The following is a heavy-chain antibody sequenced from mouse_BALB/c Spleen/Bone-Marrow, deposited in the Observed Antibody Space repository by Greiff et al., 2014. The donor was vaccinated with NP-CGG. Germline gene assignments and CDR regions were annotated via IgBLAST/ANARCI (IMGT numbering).Heavy chain of an antibody. J-gene: IGHJ3*01. D-gene: IGHD1-1*01. CDR3: ARAGYGSSYDWFAY. CDR1: GYTFTDYA. CDR2: ISTYSGNT. Sequence: VKLVESGPELVRPGVSVKISCKGSGYTFTDYAMHWVKQSHAKSLEWIGVISTYSGNTNYNQKSKGKATMTVDKSYSTAYMELARLTSEDSAIYYCARAGYGSSYDWFAYWGQGTLVTVSA. V-gene: IGHV1-67*01.